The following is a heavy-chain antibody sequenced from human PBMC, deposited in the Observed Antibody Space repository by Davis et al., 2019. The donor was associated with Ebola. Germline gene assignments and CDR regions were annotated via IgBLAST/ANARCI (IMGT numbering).Heavy chain of an antibody. CDR2: IYYSWST. V-gene: IGHV4-61*05. D-gene: IGHD3-3*01. Sequence: SETLSLTCTVSGGSINIRSYYWSWIRQPPGKGLEWIGYIYYSWSTNYNPSLKTRVTISVDTSKNQFSLKLSSVTAADTAVYYCARPKRIFGVVTGWFDPWGQGTLVTVSS. CDR1: GGSINIRSYY. J-gene: IGHJ5*02. CDR3: ARPKRIFGVVTGWFDP.